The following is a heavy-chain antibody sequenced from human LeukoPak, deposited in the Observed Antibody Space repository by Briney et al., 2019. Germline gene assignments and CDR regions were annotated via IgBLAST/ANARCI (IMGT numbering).Heavy chain of an antibody. J-gene: IGHJ4*02. Sequence: GGSLRLSCAASGFTFSSYSMNWVRQAPGKGLEWVSSISSSSSYIYYADSVKGRFTISRDNAKNSLYLQMNSLRAEDTAVYYCARDDGYSYGYIGEFDYWGQGTLVTVSS. CDR2: ISSSSSYI. CDR3: ARDDGYSYGYIGEFDY. CDR1: GFTFSSYS. V-gene: IGHV3-21*01. D-gene: IGHD5-18*01.